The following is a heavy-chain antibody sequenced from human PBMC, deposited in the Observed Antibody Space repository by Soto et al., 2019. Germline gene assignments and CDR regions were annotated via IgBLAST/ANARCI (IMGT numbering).Heavy chain of an antibody. CDR2: IYWDDDK. Sequence: QITLNESGPTVVRPTETLTLTCRFSGFSLTTSGVGVGWIRQSPGKAPEWLALIYWDDDKRYSASLKSRLTIPKDTSKKQVVLTVSDLDPTDTATYYCAHRVLRTVFGLVTTTAISFDFWGQGTPVAVSS. CDR3: AHRVLRTVFGLVTTTAISFDF. J-gene: IGHJ4*02. CDR1: GFSLTTSGVG. D-gene: IGHD3-3*01. V-gene: IGHV2-5*02.